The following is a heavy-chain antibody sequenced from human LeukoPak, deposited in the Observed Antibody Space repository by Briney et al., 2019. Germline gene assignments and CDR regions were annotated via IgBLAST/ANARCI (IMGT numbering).Heavy chain of an antibody. V-gene: IGHV3-64*01. J-gene: IGHJ6*03. CDR3: GKGLAYTYPYSGNMDV. CDR1: GFTFSSYA. D-gene: IGHD5-18*01. Sequence: GGSLRLSCAASGFTFSSYAMHWVRQAPGKGLEYVSAISSNGGSTYYANSVKGRFTISRDNSENTVSLQLNSLRVEDTAVYYCGKGLAYTYPYSGNMDVWGKGTTVTISS. CDR2: ISSNGGST.